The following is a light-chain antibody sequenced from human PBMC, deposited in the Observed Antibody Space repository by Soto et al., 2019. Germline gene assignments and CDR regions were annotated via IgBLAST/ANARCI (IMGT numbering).Light chain of an antibody. Sequence: HSALTQPPSVSGSPGQSVTISCTGTSSDVGNYNRVSWYQQPPGTAPKVIIYEVSNRPSGVPDRFSGSKSGNTASLTISGLQAEDEADYYCSSYTCSSTYVFGTGTKVTVL. J-gene: IGLJ1*01. CDR2: EVS. CDR3: SSYTCSSTYV. V-gene: IGLV2-18*02. CDR1: SSDVGNYNR.